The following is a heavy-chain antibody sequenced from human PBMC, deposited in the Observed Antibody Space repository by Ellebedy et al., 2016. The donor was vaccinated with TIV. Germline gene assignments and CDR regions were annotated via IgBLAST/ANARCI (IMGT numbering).Heavy chain of an antibody. CDR3: AKDARPGASPSIAPIDY. CDR2: IIPILGMA. D-gene: IGHD6-6*01. Sequence: ASVKVSCKASGGTFSNYAISWVRQAPGQGLECMGRIIPILGMANYAQKFQGRVTITADKSTNTAYMELSSLGSEDTAVYYCAKDARPGASPSIAPIDYWGQGTLVTVSS. CDR1: GGTFSNYA. J-gene: IGHJ4*02. V-gene: IGHV1-69*04.